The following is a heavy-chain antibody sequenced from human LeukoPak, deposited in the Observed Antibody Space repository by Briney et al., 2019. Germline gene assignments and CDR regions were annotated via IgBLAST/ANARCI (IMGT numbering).Heavy chain of an antibody. CDR1: GFTFSSYA. V-gene: IGHV3-64*01. J-gene: IGHJ4*02. Sequence: PGGSLRLSCAASGFTFSSYAMHWVRQAPGKGLEYVSAISSNGGSTYYANSVKGRFTISRDNSKNTLYLQMGSLRAEDMAVYYCARDKGLRLLEWLDGILDYWGQGTLVTVSS. D-gene: IGHD3-3*01. CDR2: ISSNGGST. CDR3: ARDKGLRLLEWLDGILDY.